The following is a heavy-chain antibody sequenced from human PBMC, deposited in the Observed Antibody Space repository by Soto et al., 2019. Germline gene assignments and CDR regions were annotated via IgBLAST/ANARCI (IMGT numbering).Heavy chain of an antibody. Sequence: SETLSLTCTVSGGSISSYYWSRIRQPPGKGLEWIGYIYYSGSTNYSPSLKSRVTISVDTSKNQFSLKLSSVTAADTAVYYCARGYYGSGGYYYYYMDVWGKGTTVT. CDR1: GGSISSYY. D-gene: IGHD3-10*01. J-gene: IGHJ6*03. CDR3: ARGYYGSGGYYYYYMDV. V-gene: IGHV4-59*01. CDR2: IYYSGST.